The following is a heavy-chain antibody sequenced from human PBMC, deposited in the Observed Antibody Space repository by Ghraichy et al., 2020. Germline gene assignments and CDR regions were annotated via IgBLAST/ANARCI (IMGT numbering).Heavy chain of an antibody. CDR3: ASLDSSGYHGVDGY. Sequence: SETLSLTCSVSGGSISTYYWSWIRQPPGKGLEWIGYIYYIGSTNYNPSLKSRVTISVDTSKSQFSLKLNSVTAADTAVYYCASLDSSGYHGVDGYWGQGTLVTVSS. CDR1: GGSISTYY. CDR2: IYYIGST. J-gene: IGHJ4*02. V-gene: IGHV4-59*01. D-gene: IGHD3-22*01.